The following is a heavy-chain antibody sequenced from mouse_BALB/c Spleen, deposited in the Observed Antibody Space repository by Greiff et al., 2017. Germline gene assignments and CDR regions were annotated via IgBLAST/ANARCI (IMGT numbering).Heavy chain of an antibody. CDR1: GYSFTGYY. J-gene: IGHJ4*01. Sequence: LVKPGASVKISCKASGYSFTGYYMHWVKQSHGKSLEWIGYISCYNGATSYNQKFKGKATFTVDTSSSTAYMQFNSLASEASAVYYCARVGRGYAMDYWGQGTSVTVSS. CDR3: ARVGRGYAMDY. V-gene: IGHV1S34*01. CDR2: ISCYNGAT.